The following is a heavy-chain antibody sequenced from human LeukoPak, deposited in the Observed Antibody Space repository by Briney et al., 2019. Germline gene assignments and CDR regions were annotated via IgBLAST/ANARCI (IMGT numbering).Heavy chain of an antibody. V-gene: IGHV1-69*13. D-gene: IGHD1-26*01. Sequence: ASVKVSCKSSGGTLSGFGISWVRQAPGQGPEWIGGIILRFGTVNYAQKFQGRVTITADESTNTAYMEMSSLKSEDTAIYYCARGKPASGSFYKDQYHYMDVWGKGTAVTISS. J-gene: IGHJ6*03. CDR3: ARGKPASGSFYKDQYHYMDV. CDR2: IILRFGTV. CDR1: GGTLSGFG.